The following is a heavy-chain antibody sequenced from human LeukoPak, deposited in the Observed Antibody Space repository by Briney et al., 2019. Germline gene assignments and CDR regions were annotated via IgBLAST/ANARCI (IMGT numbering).Heavy chain of an antibody. D-gene: IGHD5-18*01. J-gene: IGHJ4*02. CDR3: ARGLARTSMVTRGGVRFDY. CDR2: MNPNSGNT. V-gene: IGHV1-8*01. CDR1: GYTFTSYD. Sequence: ASVNVSFKASGYTFTSYDINWVRQATGQGLEWMGWMNPNSGNTGYSQKFQGRVTMTRNTSISTAYMELSSLRSEDTAVYYCARGLARTSMVTRGGVRFDYWGQGTLVTVSS.